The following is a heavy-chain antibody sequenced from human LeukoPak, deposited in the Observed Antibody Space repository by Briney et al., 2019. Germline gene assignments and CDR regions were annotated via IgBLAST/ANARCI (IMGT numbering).Heavy chain of an antibody. Sequence: SETLSLTCTVSGGSISSYYWSWIRQPPGKGLEWIGYIYYSGSTNYNPSLKSRVTISVDTSKNQFSLKLSSVTAADSAVYYCARTGIAVAGEPFDYWGQGTLVTVSS. D-gene: IGHD6-19*01. J-gene: IGHJ4*02. V-gene: IGHV4-59*01. CDR3: ARTGIAVAGEPFDY. CDR2: IYYSGST. CDR1: GGSISSYY.